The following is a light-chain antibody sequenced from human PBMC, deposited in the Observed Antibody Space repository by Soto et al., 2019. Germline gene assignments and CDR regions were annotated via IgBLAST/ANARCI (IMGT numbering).Light chain of an antibody. CDR2: DAS. CDR1: QSVTSY. J-gene: IGKJ4*01. CDR3: QHRGNWPLT. Sequence: EIVLTQSPVTLSLSPGERATLSCRASQSVTSYLAWYQQKPGQPPRLLIYDASARATGIPARFSGSGSGTDFTLTISSLEPEDFAIYYCQHRGNWPLTFGGGTKVEIK. V-gene: IGKV3-11*01.